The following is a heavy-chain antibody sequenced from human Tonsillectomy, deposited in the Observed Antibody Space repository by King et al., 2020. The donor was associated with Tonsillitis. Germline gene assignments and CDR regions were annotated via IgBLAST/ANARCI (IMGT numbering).Heavy chain of an antibody. CDR2: ISYDGRNK. J-gene: IGHJ5*02. CDR3: ARPPSFWSGYLP. Sequence: QLVQSGGGVVQPGRALRLSCAASGFTLSSYAMHRGRQAPGKGVGWGAVISYDGRNKLYADSGKGRFTISRDNSKHTLYLQMNSLRAEDTAVYYCARPPSFWSGYLPWGQGTLVTVSS. CDR1: GFTLSSYA. D-gene: IGHD3-3*01. V-gene: IGHV3-30*04.